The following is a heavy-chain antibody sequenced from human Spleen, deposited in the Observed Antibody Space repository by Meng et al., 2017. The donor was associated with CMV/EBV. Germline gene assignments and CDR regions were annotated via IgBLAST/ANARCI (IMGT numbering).Heavy chain of an antibody. CDR1: GYSFTNNW. D-gene: IGHD6-19*01. CDR3: ARRSGQWLPDF. CDR2: IYPGDSDT. Sequence: GESLKISCQGSGYSFTNNWIGWLRQMPGKGLEWMGIIYPGDSDTRYSPSFQGQVTISVDKSITTAYLQWSILKASDTAIYYCARRSGQWLPDFWGQGTQVTVSS. V-gene: IGHV5-51*01. J-gene: IGHJ4*02.